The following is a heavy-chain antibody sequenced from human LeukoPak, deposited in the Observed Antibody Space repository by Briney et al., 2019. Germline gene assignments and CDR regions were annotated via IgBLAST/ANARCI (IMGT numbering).Heavy chain of an antibody. CDR1: GYTFTGYY. CDR3: ARGYCGGDCYSHNWFDP. Sequence: ASVEVSCKASGYTFTGYYMRWVRQAPGQGLEWMGWINPNSGGTNYAQKFQGRVTMTRDTSISTAYMELSRLRSDDTAVYYCARGYCGGDCYSHNWFDPWGQGTLVTVSS. CDR2: INPNSGGT. D-gene: IGHD2-21*01. V-gene: IGHV1-2*02. J-gene: IGHJ5*02.